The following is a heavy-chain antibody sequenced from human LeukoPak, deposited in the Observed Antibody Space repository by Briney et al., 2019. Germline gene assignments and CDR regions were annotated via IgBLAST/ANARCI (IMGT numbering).Heavy chain of an antibody. J-gene: IGHJ4*02. CDR1: GFTFSSYW. CDR3: ARSDLYGDYPPGKY. V-gene: IGHV3-7*01. Sequence: SGGSLRLSCAASGFTFSSYWMSWVRQAPGKGLEWVANIKQDGSEKYYVDSVKGRFTISRDNAKNSLYLQMNSLRAEDTAVYYCARSDLYGDYPPGKYWGQGTLVTVSS. CDR2: IKQDGSEK. D-gene: IGHD4-17*01.